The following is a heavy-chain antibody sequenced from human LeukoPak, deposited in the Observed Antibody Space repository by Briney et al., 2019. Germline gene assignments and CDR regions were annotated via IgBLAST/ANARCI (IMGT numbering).Heavy chain of an antibody. CDR2: TSSSDAGT. V-gene: IGHV3-23*01. D-gene: IGHD5-18*01. CDR1: GFTLSSYA. J-gene: IGHJ6*03. CDR3: AKGGYSNGRYYYYYMDV. Sequence: GGSLRLSCAASGFTLSSYAMSWVRQAPGKGLEWVSATSSSDAGTYYADSAKGRFTISRDNSKNTLYLQMNSLRAEDTAVYYCAKGGYSNGRYYYYYMDVWGEGTTVTVSS.